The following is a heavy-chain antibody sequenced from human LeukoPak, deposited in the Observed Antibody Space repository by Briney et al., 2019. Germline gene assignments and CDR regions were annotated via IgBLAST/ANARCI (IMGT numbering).Heavy chain of an antibody. CDR2: ISGSGGST. D-gene: IGHD3-3*01. Sequence: PGGSLRLSCAASGFTFSSYAMSWVRQAPGKGLEWVSAISGSGGSTYYADSVKGRFTISRDNSKNTLYLQMNSLRAEDTAVYYCAEGSARFLEWLLYSYYGMDVWGQGTTVTVSS. V-gene: IGHV3-23*01. CDR3: AEGSARFLEWLLYSYYGMDV. J-gene: IGHJ6*02. CDR1: GFTFSSYA.